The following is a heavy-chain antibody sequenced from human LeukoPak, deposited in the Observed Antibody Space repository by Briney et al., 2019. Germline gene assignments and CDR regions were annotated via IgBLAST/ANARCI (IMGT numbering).Heavy chain of an antibody. D-gene: IGHD2-2*01. Sequence: GASVKVSCKASGGTFSSYAISWVRQAPGQGLEWMGGIIPIFGTANYAQKFQGRVTITADESTITAYMELSSLRSEDTAVYYCATVYCSSTSCYPLAAFDIWGQGTMVTVSS. J-gene: IGHJ3*02. V-gene: IGHV1-69*01. CDR2: IIPIFGTA. CDR1: GGTFSSYA. CDR3: ATVYCSSTSCYPLAAFDI.